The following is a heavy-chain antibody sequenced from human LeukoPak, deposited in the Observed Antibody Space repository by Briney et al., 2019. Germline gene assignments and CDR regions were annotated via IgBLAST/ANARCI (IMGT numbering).Heavy chain of an antibody. CDR3: ARNPEGATDAFDI. V-gene: IGHV1-2*02. D-gene: IGHD1-26*01. CDR1: GYTFTGYY. J-gene: IGHJ3*02. CDR2: INPNSGGT. Sequence: ASVKVSCKASGYTFTGYYMHWVRQAPGQGLEWMGWINPNSGGTNYAQKFQGRVTMTRDTSISTAYMELSRLRSDDTAVYYCARNPEGATDAFDIWGQGTMVTVSS.